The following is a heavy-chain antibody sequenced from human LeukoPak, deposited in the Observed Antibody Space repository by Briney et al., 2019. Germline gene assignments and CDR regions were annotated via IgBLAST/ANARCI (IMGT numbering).Heavy chain of an antibody. CDR2: INPDGSGK. J-gene: IGHJ4*02. Sequence: GGSLRLSCEASGFTLSTYWMAWVRQVPGKGLDWVANINPDGSGKRYVDSVKGRFTIARDNADNSLSLQMNSLRAEDTAVYYCASWGAGGNSWGQGTLVTVSS. V-gene: IGHV3-7*01. D-gene: IGHD3-16*01. CDR1: GFTLSTYW. CDR3: ASWGAGGNS.